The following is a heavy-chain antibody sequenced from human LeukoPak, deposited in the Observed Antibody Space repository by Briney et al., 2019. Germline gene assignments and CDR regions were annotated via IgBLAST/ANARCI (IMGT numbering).Heavy chain of an antibody. CDR3: ARDSSSFYFDY. Sequence: AGGSLRLSCAASGXTVSSNHMNWVRQAPGKGLEWVSIIYTGGTTHYADSLKDRFTISRDDSINTLYLQMNSLRAEDTAVYYCARDSSSFYFDYWGQGTLVTVSS. D-gene: IGHD6-6*01. CDR1: GXTVSSNH. CDR2: IYTGGTT. V-gene: IGHV3-66*01. J-gene: IGHJ4*02.